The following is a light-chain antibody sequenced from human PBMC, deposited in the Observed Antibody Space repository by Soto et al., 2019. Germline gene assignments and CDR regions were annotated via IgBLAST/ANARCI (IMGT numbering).Light chain of an antibody. CDR1: QSISSW. Sequence: DIQMTQSPSTRSASVVGRVTITCRASQSISSWLAWYQQKPGKAPKLLIYKASSLESGVPSRFSGSGSGTEFTLTISSLQPDDFATYYCQQYNSYWTCGQGTKVDIK. CDR2: KAS. J-gene: IGKJ1*01. CDR3: QQYNSYWT. V-gene: IGKV1-5*03.